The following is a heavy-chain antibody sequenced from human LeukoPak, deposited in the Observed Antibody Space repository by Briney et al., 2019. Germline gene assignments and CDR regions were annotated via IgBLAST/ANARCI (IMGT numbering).Heavy chain of an antibody. J-gene: IGHJ4*02. CDR1: GFTFSSYG. D-gene: IGHD3-22*01. Sequence: GRSLTLSCAASGFTFSSYGMHWVRQAPGKGLEWVALISYDGSNKYYADSVKGRFTISRDISKNTLYLQMNSLRAEDTAVYYCAASYYYDSSGYYSPGYWGQGTLVTVSS. CDR3: AASYYYDSSGYYSPGY. V-gene: IGHV3-30*03. CDR2: ISYDGSNK.